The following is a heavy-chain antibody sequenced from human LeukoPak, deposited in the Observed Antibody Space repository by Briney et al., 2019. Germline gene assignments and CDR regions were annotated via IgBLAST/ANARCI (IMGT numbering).Heavy chain of an antibody. CDR1: GGTFSSYA. D-gene: IGHD2-15*01. V-gene: IGHV1-69*13. CDR2: LIPIFGTP. CDR3: AREVVADYYHYGMDV. J-gene: IGHJ6*02. Sequence: SVTVSCKASGGTFSSYAITWVRQAPGQGLEWMGGLIPIFGTPNYAQKFQGRVTIIADESTSTAYTELSSLRSEDTAIYCCAREVVADYYHYGMDVWGQGTTVTVSS.